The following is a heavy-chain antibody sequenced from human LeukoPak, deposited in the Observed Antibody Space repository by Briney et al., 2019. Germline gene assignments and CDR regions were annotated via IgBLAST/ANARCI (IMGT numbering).Heavy chain of an antibody. CDR1: GFTFNNYA. J-gene: IGHJ5*01. V-gene: IGHV3-23*01. D-gene: IGHD6-19*01. Sequence: GRSLRLSCAASGFTFNNYAMSWVRQAPGKGLEWVSGISNSADSTYYADSVKGRFTISRDNSKNTLYLQMNSLRVGDTAVYYCAKDIRASGSNWFDSWGQGTLVTVSS. CDR3: AKDIRASGSNWFDS. CDR2: ISNSADST.